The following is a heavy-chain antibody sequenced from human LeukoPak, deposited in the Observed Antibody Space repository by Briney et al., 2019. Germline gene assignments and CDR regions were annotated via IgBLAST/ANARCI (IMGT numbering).Heavy chain of an antibody. CDR2: ISSSGSTI. CDR3: ARIQDSSGYLHDAFDI. Sequence: GGSLRLSCAASGFTFSDYYMSWIRQAPGKWLEWVSYISSSGSTIYYADSVKGRFTISRDNAKNSLYLQMNSLRAEDTAVYYCARIQDSSGYLHDAFDIWGQGTMVTVSS. CDR1: GFTFSDYY. V-gene: IGHV3-11*01. D-gene: IGHD3-22*01. J-gene: IGHJ3*02.